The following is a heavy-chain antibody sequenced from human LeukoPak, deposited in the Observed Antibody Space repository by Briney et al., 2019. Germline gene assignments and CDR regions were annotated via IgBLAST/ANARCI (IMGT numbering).Heavy chain of an antibody. J-gene: IGHJ6*02. D-gene: IGHD3-10*01. CDR1: GGTFSSYA. CDR2: IIPIFGTA. V-gene: IGHV1-69*13. CDR3: ARDVGRLLWFGELLHYYYYYGMDV. Sequence: ASVKVSCKASGGTFSSYAISRVRQAPGQGLEWMGGIIPIFGTANYAQKFQGRVTITADESTSTAYMELSSLRSEDTAVYYCARDVGRLLWFGELLHYYYYYGMDVWGQGTTVTVSS.